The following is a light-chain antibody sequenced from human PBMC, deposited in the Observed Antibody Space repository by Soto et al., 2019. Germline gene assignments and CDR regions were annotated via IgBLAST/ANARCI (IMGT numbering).Light chain of an antibody. J-gene: IGKJ3*01. Sequence: DIQMTQSPSSLSASVGDRVIITCRASQGIGDGLGWFQQKPGKAPKRLIYAASSLESGVPSRFSGGGSGTEFTLTISSLQPEDLATYYCLQHNIYPQTFGPGTKVDIE. CDR3: LQHNIYPQT. CDR2: AAS. CDR1: QGIGDG. V-gene: IGKV1-17*01.